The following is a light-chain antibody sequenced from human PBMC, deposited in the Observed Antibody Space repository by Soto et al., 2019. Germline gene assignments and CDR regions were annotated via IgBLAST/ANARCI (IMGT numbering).Light chain of an antibody. J-gene: IGLJ3*02. Sequence: QSALTQPASVSGSPGQSITISCTGTSSDVGGYNYVSWYQHHPGKAPQLMIYEVSNRPSGVSNRFSGSKSGNTASLTISGLQAEDEADYYCVAWDDSLSGWVFGGGTKLTVL. V-gene: IGLV2-14*01. CDR2: EVS. CDR3: VAWDDSLSGWV. CDR1: SSDVGGYNY.